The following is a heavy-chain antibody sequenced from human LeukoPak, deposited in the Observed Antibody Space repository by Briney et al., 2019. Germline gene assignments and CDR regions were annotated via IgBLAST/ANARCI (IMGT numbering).Heavy chain of an antibody. CDR3: AKAHIVVVTAAPALGY. CDR1: GFTFSSYA. CDR2: ISGSGGST. D-gene: IGHD2-21*02. J-gene: IGHJ4*02. V-gene: IGHV3-23*01. Sequence: PGGSRRLSCAASGFTFSSYAMSWVRQAPGKGLEGVSAISGSGGSTYYADSVKGRFTISRDNSKNTLYLQMNSLRAEDTAVYYCAKAHIVVVTAAPALGYWGQGTLVTVSS.